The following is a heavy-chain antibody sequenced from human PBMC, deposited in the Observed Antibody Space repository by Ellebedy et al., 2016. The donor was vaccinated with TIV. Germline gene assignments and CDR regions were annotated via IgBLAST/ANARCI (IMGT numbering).Heavy chain of an antibody. CDR2: ISAYNGNT. J-gene: IGHJ4*02. CDR3: ARVQLWPPSYFDY. D-gene: IGHD5-18*01. CDR1: GYTFTSYG. V-gene: IGHV1-18*01. Sequence: ASVKVSXXASGYTFTSYGISWVRQAPGQGLEWMGWISAYNGNTNYAQKLQGRVTMTRDKSTSTVYMELSSLRSEDTAVYYCARVQLWPPSYFDYWGQGTLVTVSS.